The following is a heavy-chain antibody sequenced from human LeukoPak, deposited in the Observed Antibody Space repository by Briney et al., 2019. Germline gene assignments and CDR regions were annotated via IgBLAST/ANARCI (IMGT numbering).Heavy chain of an antibody. Sequence: GGSLRLSCAASGFSYSSYAMSWVRQAPGKGLEWVSSISGSGDNTYYAESVKGRFTISRDNSKNTLFLQMNSLRAEDTAVFYCAKRSGYTTGWFFDFWGQGTLVTVSS. CDR3: AKRSGYTTGWFFDF. J-gene: IGHJ4*02. D-gene: IGHD6-19*01. CDR2: ISGSGDNT. CDR1: GFSYSSYA. V-gene: IGHV3-23*01.